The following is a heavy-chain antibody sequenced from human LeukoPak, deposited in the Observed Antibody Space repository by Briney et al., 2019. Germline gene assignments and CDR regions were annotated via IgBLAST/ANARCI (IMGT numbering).Heavy chain of an antibody. CDR2: ILYDGTNK. V-gene: IGHV3-30*18. Sequence: PGRSLRLSCAASRFTFSTYGMHWVRQAPGKGLEWVAVILYDGTNKYYGDSVKGRFNISRENSKNTVYLQMNSLRAEDTAVYYCAKVRSPNSVYHGMDVWGQGTTVTVSS. J-gene: IGHJ6*02. CDR3: AKVRSPNSVYHGMDV. CDR1: RFTFSTYG. D-gene: IGHD4-17*01.